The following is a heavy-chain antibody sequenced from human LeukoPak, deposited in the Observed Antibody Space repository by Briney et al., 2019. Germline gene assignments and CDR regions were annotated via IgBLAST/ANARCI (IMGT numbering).Heavy chain of an antibody. D-gene: IGHD2/OR15-2a*01. V-gene: IGHV4-38-2*01. CDR2: IYQSGNT. Sequence: PSETLSLTCVVSSYSISSRYYWGWIRQPPGKGLEWIGSIYQSGNTYYNPSLKSRVAISVDTSKNKFSLKLTSVTAADTAVYYCARQMDLYGTFDYWGQGTLVTVSS. CDR1: SYSISSRYY. J-gene: IGHJ4*02. CDR3: ARQMDLYGTFDY.